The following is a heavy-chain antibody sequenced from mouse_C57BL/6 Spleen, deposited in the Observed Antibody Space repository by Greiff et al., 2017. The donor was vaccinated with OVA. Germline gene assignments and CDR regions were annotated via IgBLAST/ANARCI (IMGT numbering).Heavy chain of an antibody. D-gene: IGHD1-1*01. Sequence: EVKLVESGGGLVQPGGSMKLSCVASGFTFSNYWMKWVRQSTEKGLEWVAQIRLKSDNYATHYAESVKGRFTISRDDSKSSVYLQMNNLRAEDTGIYYCTGTTVTYFDYWGQGTTLTVSS. CDR2: IRLKSDNYAT. CDR3: TGTTVTYFDY. J-gene: IGHJ2*01. CDR1: GFTFSNYW. V-gene: IGHV6-3*01.